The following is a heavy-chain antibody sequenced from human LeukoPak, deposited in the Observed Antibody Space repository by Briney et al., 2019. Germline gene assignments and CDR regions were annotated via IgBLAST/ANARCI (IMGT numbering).Heavy chain of an antibody. D-gene: IGHD3-22*01. Sequence: SETLSLTCTVSGGSISSGGYYWSWIRQHPGKGLEWIGYIYYSGSTYYNPSLKSRVTISVDTSKNQFSLKLSSVTAADTAVYYCARVPYNSGPSFDYWGQGTLVTVSS. V-gene: IGHV4-31*03. J-gene: IGHJ4*02. CDR1: GGSISSGGYY. CDR2: IYYSGST. CDR3: ARVPYNSGPSFDY.